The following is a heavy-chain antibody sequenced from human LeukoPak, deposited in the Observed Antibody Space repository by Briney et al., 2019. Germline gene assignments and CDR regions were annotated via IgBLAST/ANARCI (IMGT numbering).Heavy chain of an antibody. CDR1: GFTFSSYS. CDR2: IKQDESEK. J-gene: IGHJ6*03. Sequence: GGSLRLSCAASGFTFSSYSMNWVRQAPGKGLEWVANIKQDESEKSYVDSVKGRFTISRDNTKNSLYLQMNSLRAEDTAVYYCARRTDYGFWSSYFRYYYYYMDVWGKGTTVTVSS. V-gene: IGHV3-7*01. CDR3: ARRTDYGFWSSYFRYYYYYMDV. D-gene: IGHD3-3*01.